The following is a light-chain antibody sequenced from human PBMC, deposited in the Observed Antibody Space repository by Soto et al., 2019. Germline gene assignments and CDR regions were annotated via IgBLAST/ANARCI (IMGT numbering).Light chain of an antibody. CDR2: LGF. J-gene: IGKJ4*01. Sequence: DIVMTQSPLSLPVTPGEPASISCRSSQSLLHSNGFNYLDWYLQKPGQSPQLLIYLGFNRASGVPDRFSGSGSGTDFTLKSSRVEAEDVGVYYCMQVLQTPLTFGGGTKVDI. CDR3: MQVLQTPLT. V-gene: IGKV2-28*01. CDR1: QSLLHSNGFNY.